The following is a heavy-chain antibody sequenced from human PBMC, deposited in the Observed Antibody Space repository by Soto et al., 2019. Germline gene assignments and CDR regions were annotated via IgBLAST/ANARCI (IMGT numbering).Heavy chain of an antibody. V-gene: IGHV3-74*01. J-gene: IGHJ6*02. CDR1: GFTFSSYW. D-gene: IGHD2-2*03. CDR3: ARLNGYCVSPKCHGYYGMDV. Sequence: PGGSLRLSCAASGFTFSSYWMHWVRQAPGKGLVWVSHINGGGSRTTYADSVKGRFTISRDTSKNEFSLRLNSVTAADTAVYYWARLNGYCVSPKCHGYYGMDVWGQGTTVTVSS. CDR2: INGGGSRT.